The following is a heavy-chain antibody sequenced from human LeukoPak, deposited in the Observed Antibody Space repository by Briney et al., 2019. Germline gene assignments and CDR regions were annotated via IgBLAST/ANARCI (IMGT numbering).Heavy chain of an antibody. J-gene: IGHJ4*02. D-gene: IGHD3-22*01. CDR1: GGSISSREYY. CDR3: ARDPRDPYYYDRSSIIGGDY. CDR2: IYYSGTT. V-gene: IGHV4-30-4*08. Sequence: PSQTLSPTCTPSGGSISSREYYCSWIRQPPGKGLEWIGYIYYSGTTYYNPSLKSRVTISVDTSKNQLSLKLSSVTAADTAVYYCARDPRDPYYYDRSSIIGGDYWGQGTLVTVSS.